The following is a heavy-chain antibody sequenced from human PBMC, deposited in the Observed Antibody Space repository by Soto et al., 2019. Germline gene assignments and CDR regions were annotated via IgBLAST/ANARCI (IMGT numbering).Heavy chain of an antibody. V-gene: IGHV1-69*13. D-gene: IGHD4-4*01. CDR1: GGTFSSYA. CDR3: ARASRGRDGYNNDYYYYGMDV. Sequence: GASVKVSCKASGGTFSSYATSWVRQAPGQGLEWMGGIIPIFGTANYAQKFQGRVTITADESTSTAYMELSSLRSEDTAVYYCARASRGRDGYNNDYYYYGMDVWGQGTTVTVSS. J-gene: IGHJ6*02. CDR2: IIPIFGTA.